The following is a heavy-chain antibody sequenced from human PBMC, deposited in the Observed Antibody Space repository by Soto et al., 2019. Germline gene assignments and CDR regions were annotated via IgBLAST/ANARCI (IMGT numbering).Heavy chain of an antibody. J-gene: IGHJ3*02. D-gene: IGHD3-16*02. CDR1: GYTFTSYD. CDR2: MNPNSGNT. Sequence: GASVKVSCKASGYTFTSYDINLVRQATGQGLEWMGWMNPNSGNTGYAQKFQGRVTMTRNTSISTAYMELSSLRSEDTAVYYCARGAANFMITFGGVIVDDAFDIWGQGTMVTVSS. CDR3: ARGAANFMITFGGVIVDDAFDI. V-gene: IGHV1-8*01.